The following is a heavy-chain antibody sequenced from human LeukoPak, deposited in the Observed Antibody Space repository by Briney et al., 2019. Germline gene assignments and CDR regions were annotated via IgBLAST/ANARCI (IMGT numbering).Heavy chain of an antibody. J-gene: IGHJ6*03. CDR1: GGSISSYY. CDR3: ASFYGSGSYSPRGHYYYYLVL. CDR2: INNSGST. D-gene: IGHD3-10*01. V-gene: IGHV4-59*10. Sequence: SETLSLTCAVSGGSISSYYWSWIRQPAGKGLEWIGGINNSGSTNYNPSLKSRVTMSVDTSKNQFSLKLSSVTAADTAVYCCASFYGSGSYSPRGHYYYYLVLWRKGTTVTIS.